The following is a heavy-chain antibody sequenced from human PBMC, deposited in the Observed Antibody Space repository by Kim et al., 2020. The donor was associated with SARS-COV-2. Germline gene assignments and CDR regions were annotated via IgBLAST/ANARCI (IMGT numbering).Heavy chain of an antibody. CDR1: GFTFSSYA. CDR3: ATHGGYSSGWYNPPYYFDY. Sequence: GGSLRLSCAASGFTFSSYAMSWVRQAPGKGLEWVSAISGSGGSTYYADSVKGRFTISRDNSKNTLYLQMNSLRAEDTAVYYCATHGGYSSGWYNPPYYFDYWGQGTLVTVSS. J-gene: IGHJ4*02. V-gene: IGHV3-23*01. CDR2: ISGSGGST. D-gene: IGHD6-19*01.